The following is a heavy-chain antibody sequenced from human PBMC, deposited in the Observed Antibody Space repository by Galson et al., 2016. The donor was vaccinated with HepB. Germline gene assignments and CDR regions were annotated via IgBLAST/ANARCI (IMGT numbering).Heavy chain of an antibody. CDR3: ARGRWLELDY. Sequence: SLRLSCAAPGFTFTTYWIHWVRQVPGKGLVWVSRVNTDQSTKVYADAVKGRFSISRDNAKNTVYLQMDSLRAEDTAVYYCARGRWLELDYWGQGTLVTVSS. V-gene: IGHV3-74*01. J-gene: IGHJ4*02. CDR2: VNTDQSTK. CDR1: GFTFTTYW. D-gene: IGHD5-24*01.